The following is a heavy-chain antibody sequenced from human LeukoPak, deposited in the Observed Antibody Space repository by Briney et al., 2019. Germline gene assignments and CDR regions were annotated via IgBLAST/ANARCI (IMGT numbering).Heavy chain of an antibody. CDR3: ARGGDLMTVKYDY. CDR1: GFTFSSYW. J-gene: IGHJ4*02. CDR2: IKQDGGEK. Sequence: PGGSLRLSCATSGFTFSSYWMSWVRQVPGKRLEWVANIKQDGGEKYYTESVKGRFTISRDNAENSLLLQMNSLTVEDTAVYYCARGGDLMTVKYDYWGQGTLVTVSS. V-gene: IGHV3-7*03. D-gene: IGHD2-21*02.